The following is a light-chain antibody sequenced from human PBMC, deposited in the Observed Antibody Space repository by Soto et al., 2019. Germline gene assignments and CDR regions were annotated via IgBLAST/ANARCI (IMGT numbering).Light chain of an antibody. Sequence: IQMTQSPSSVSASVGDRVTMTCRASQGVGSWLAWYQQKPGKAPNLLIYATSSLQSGVPSRFSGSGSGPDFTLTISSLQPEDFATYYCHQYDDGPYTFGQGTKVDIK. CDR2: ATS. V-gene: IGKV1-12*01. CDR3: HQYDDGPYT. J-gene: IGKJ2*01. CDR1: QGVGSW.